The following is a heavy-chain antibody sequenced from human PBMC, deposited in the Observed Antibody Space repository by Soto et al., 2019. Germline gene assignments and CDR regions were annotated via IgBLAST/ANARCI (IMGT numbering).Heavy chain of an antibody. CDR1: GGTFSSYT. D-gene: IGHD3-16*01. CDR3: ARPGGSDAFDI. V-gene: IGHV1-69*02. Sequence: QVQLVQSGAEVKKPGSSVKVSCKASGGTFSSYTISWVRQAPGQGLEWMGRIIPILGIANYAQKFQGRVTITADKSTSTAYMELSSLRSEDTAVYYCARPGGSDAFDIWGQGTMVTVSS. CDR2: IIPILGIA. J-gene: IGHJ3*02.